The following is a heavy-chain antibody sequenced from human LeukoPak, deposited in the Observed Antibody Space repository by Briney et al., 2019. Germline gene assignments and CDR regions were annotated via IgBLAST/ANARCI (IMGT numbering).Heavy chain of an antibody. Sequence: ASVKVSCKASGGTFTSHTISWVRQAPGQGLEWMGRILPILGIAKDAQKFQGRVTITADKSTSTVYMDLSSLRSEDTAVYYCARSTVMVTTGAFDYWGQGTLVTVSS. V-gene: IGHV1-69*02. CDR2: ILPILGIA. D-gene: IGHD5-18*01. CDR3: ARSTVMVTTGAFDY. J-gene: IGHJ4*02. CDR1: GGTFTSHT.